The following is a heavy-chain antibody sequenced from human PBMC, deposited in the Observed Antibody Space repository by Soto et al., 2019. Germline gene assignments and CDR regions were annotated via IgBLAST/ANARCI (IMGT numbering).Heavy chain of an antibody. Sequence: QVQLQVSGPGLVKPSETLSLTCTVSGGSIGTYFWSWIRQSPGKGLEWIGYISYSGSTNYNPSLKSRVTISVDTSKNHFSLNLISVTAADTAVYYCAGGPYFYGMDVWGQGTTVTVSS. CDR3: AGGPYFYGMDV. D-gene: IGHD3-16*01. CDR1: GGSIGTYF. J-gene: IGHJ6*02. CDR2: ISYSGST. V-gene: IGHV4-59*01.